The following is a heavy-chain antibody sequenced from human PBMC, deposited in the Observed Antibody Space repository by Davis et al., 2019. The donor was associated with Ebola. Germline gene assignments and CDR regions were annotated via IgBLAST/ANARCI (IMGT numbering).Heavy chain of an antibody. CDR2: IYYSGST. D-gene: IGHD2-2*01. Sequence: MPGGSLRLSCTVSGGSISSSSYYWGWIRQPPGKGLEWIGSIYYSGSTYYNPSLKSRVTISVDTSKNQFSLKLSSVTAADTAVYYCARGMGYCSSTSCYSWGPPDYWGQGTLVTVSS. V-gene: IGHV4-39*01. CDR3: ARGMGYCSSTSCYSWGPPDY. J-gene: IGHJ4*02. CDR1: GGSISSSSYY.